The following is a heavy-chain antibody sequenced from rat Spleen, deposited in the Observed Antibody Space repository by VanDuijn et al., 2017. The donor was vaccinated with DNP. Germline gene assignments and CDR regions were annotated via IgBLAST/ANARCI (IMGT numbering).Heavy chain of an antibody. CDR3: ARSDSYGFPY. CDR2: IGTGGGDT. V-gene: IGHV5S13*01. J-gene: IGHJ3*01. CDR1: GFTFGNYG. Sequence: EVQLVESGGGLVQPGRSLKLSCAASGFTFGNYGLAWVRQTPTNGLEWVASIGTGGGDTYYRDSVKGRFTISRDNAKSTLYLQMDSLRSEDTATYYCARSDSYGFPYWGQGTLVTVSS. D-gene: IGHD1-2*01.